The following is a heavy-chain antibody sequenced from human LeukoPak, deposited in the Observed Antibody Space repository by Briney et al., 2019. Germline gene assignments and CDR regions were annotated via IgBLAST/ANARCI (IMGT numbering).Heavy chain of an antibody. Sequence: GGSLRLSCAASGFTFSSYEMNWVRQAPGKGLEWVSYISSSGSTIYYADSVKGRFTISRDKSTNTLYLQMDSLRAEDTAVYYCARYDYAEYWGQGTLVTVSS. J-gene: IGHJ4*02. CDR1: GFTFSSYE. V-gene: IGHV3-48*03. CDR3: ARYDYAEY. CDR2: ISSSGSTI. D-gene: IGHD2-8*01.